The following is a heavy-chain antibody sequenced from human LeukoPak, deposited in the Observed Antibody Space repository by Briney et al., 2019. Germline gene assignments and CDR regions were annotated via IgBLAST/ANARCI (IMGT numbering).Heavy chain of an antibody. Sequence: GASVKLSCKASGYTFTGYYMHWVRQAPGQGLEWMGWMNPNSGGTNYAQKFQGRVTMTRDTSISTAYMELSRLRSDDTAAYYCASLYSSAWLTQACDIWGKGTMVTVSS. D-gene: IGHD6-19*01. CDR2: MNPNSGGT. CDR3: ASLYSSAWLTQACDI. J-gene: IGHJ3*02. V-gene: IGHV1-2*02. CDR1: GYTFTGYY.